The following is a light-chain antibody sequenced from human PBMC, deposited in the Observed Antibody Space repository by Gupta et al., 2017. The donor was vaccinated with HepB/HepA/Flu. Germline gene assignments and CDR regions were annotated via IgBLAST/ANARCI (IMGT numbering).Light chain of an antibody. CDR2: AAS. J-gene: IGKJ4*01. V-gene: IGKV1-9*01. CDR1: QGISSY. CDR3: QQLNSYPLT. Sequence: IQLAQSPSFLSASVGDRVTITCRASQGISSYLAWYQQKPGKAPKLLICAASTLQSGVPSRFSGSGSGTEFTLTISSLQPEDFATYYWQQLNSYPLTFGGGTKVEIK.